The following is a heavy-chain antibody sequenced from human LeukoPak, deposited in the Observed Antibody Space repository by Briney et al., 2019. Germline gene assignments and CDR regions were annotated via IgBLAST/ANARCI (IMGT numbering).Heavy chain of an antibody. V-gene: IGHV3-7*01. Sequence: GGSLRLSCAASGFTFSDYYMSWIRQAPGKGLEWVANIKQDGSEKYYVDSVKGRFTISRDNAKNSLYLQMNSLRAEDTAVYYCASGFGFDCSSTSCSYFDYWGQGTLVTVSS. CDR1: GFTFSDYY. CDR3: ASGFGFDCSSTSCSYFDY. D-gene: IGHD2-2*01. J-gene: IGHJ4*02. CDR2: IKQDGSEK.